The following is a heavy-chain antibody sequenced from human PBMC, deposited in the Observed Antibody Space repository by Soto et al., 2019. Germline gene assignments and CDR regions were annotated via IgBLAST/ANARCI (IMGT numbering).Heavy chain of an antibody. J-gene: IGHJ6*02. D-gene: IGHD2-21*02. CDR3: ASLGVGDWANYYYYYGMDV. CDR2: ISYDGSNK. Sequence: GGSLRLSCAASGFTFSSYEMNWVRQAPGKGLEWVAVISYDGSNKYYADSVKGRFTISRDNSRNTLFLQMNSLRAEDTAVYYCASLGVGDWANYYYYYGMDVWGQGTTVTASS. CDR1: GFTFSSYE. V-gene: IGHV3-30-3*01.